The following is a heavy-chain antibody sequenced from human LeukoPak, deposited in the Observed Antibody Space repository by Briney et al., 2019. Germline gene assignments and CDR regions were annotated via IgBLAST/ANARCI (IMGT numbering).Heavy chain of an antibody. Sequence: SETLSLTCAVYGGSFSGYYWSWIRQPPGKGLEWIGEINHSGSTNYSPSLKSRVTISVDTSKNQFSLKLSSVTAADTAVYYCADGGYSYGPFDYWGQGTLVTVSS. D-gene: IGHD5-18*01. V-gene: IGHV4-34*01. CDR2: INHSGST. J-gene: IGHJ4*02. CDR1: GGSFSGYY. CDR3: ADGGYSYGPFDY.